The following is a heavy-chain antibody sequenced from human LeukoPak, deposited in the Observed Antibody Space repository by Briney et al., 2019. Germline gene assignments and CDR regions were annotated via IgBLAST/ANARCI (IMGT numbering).Heavy chain of an antibody. CDR2: IHYTGAT. J-gene: IGHJ4*02. D-gene: IGHD3-9*01. CDR3: ARGNILTGYCFDF. Sequence: PSETLSLTCTVSGYSISSGYYWGWIRQPPGKGLEWVGEIHYTGATSYNPSLKSRATISTDTSKNQFSLRLSSVTAADTAVYYCARGNILTGYCFDFWGQGALVTVSS. CDR1: GYSISSGYY. V-gene: IGHV4-38-2*02.